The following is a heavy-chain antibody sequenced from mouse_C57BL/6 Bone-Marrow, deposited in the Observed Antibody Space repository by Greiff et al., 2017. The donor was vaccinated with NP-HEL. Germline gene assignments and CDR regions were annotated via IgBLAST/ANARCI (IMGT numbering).Heavy chain of an antibody. CDR3: ARWPYSCVSSYRFAY. J-gene: IGHJ3*01. Sequence: QVQLQQSGPELVKPGASVKISCKASGYAFSSSWMNWVKQRPGKGLEWIGRIYPGDGDTNYNGKFKGKATLTADKSSSTAYMQLSSLTSEDSAVYFCARWPYSCVSSYRFAYWGQGTLVTVAA. CDR2: IYPGDGDT. V-gene: IGHV1-82*01. D-gene: IGHD1-1*01. CDR1: GYAFSSSW.